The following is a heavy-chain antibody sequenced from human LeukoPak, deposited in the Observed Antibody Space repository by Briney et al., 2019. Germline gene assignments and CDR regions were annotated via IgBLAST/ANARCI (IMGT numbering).Heavy chain of an antibody. CDR3: AREGITYYYDSSGYYY. D-gene: IGHD3-22*01. CDR1: GYTFTSYY. Sequence: ASVKVSCKASGYTFTSYYMHWVRQAPGQGLERMGIINPSGGSTSYAQKFQGRVTMTRDTSTSTVYMGLSSLRSEDTAVYYCAREGITYYYDSSGYYYWGQGTLVTVSS. J-gene: IGHJ4*02. V-gene: IGHV1-46*01. CDR2: INPSGGST.